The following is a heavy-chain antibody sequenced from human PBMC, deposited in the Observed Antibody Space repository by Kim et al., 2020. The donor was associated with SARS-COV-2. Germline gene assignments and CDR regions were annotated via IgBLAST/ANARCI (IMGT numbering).Heavy chain of an antibody. V-gene: IGHV3-23*01. Sequence: DSVKGRCTNSRDNSKNTLYLQMNSLSAEDTAVYYCAKGYYSSGFYYFDYWGQGTLVTVSS. CDR3: AKGYYSSGFYYFDY. J-gene: IGHJ4*02. D-gene: IGHD6-19*01.